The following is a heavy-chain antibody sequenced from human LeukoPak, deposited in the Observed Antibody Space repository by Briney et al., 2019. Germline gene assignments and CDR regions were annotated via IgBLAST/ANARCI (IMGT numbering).Heavy chain of an antibody. D-gene: IGHD3-10*01. V-gene: IGHV4-39*02. CDR3: ARDALDYYGSGSYYSVDY. CDR2: LYHTGSA. CDR1: GGSISSNNYY. Sequence: SETLSLTCTVSGGSISSNNYYWGWIRQPPGKGLEWIGSLYHTGSAYYNPSLKSRVTISMDVSKNHFSLKLSSVTAADTAVYYCARDALDYYGSGSYYSVDYWGQGTLVTVSS. J-gene: IGHJ4*02.